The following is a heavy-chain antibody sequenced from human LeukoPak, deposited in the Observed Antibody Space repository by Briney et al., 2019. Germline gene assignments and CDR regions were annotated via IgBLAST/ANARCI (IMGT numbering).Heavy chain of an antibody. D-gene: IGHD3-22*01. CDR2: ISSSSTSI. CDR3: ARGVGGYYLDY. J-gene: IGHJ4*02. V-gene: IGHV3-21*01. CDR1: GFTFSSYS. Sequence: GGSLRLSRAASGFTFSSYSMNWVRQTPGKGLEWVSSISSSSTSIYYADSVKGRFTISRENAKNSLYLQMNSLRAEDTAVYYCARGVGGYYLDYWGQGTLVTVSS.